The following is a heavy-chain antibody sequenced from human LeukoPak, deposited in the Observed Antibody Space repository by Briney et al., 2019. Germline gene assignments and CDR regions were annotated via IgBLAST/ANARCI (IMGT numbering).Heavy chain of an antibody. J-gene: IGHJ4*02. Sequence: ASVKVSCKTSGYTFSNYGISWVRQAPGQGLEWMGWISAYNGYTHYAQKLQGRVTMTTDTSTSTAYMELRSLRFEDTAVYHCARDSTGWSVDYWGQGTLVTVSS. CDR3: ARDSTGWSVDY. V-gene: IGHV1-18*01. CDR1: GYTFSNYG. D-gene: IGHD6-19*01. CDR2: ISAYNGYT.